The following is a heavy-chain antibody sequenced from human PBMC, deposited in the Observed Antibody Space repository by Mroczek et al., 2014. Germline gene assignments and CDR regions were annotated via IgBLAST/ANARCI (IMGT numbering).Heavy chain of an antibody. CDR2: MNPNSGNT. CDR3: ARGRGYCSSTSCYIDPLHGMDV. J-gene: IGHJ6*02. CDR1: GYTFTSYD. Sequence: QVQLVQSGAEVKKPGASVKVSCKASGYTFTSYDINWVRQATGQGLEWMGWMNPNSGNTGYAQKFQGRVTMTRNTSISTAYMELSSLRSEDTAVYYCARGRGYCSSTSCYIDPLHGMDVWGQGTTVTVSS. V-gene: IGHV1-8*01. D-gene: IGHD2-2*02.